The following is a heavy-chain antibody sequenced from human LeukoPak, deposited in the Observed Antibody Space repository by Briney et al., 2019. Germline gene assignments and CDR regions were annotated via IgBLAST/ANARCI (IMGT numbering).Heavy chain of an antibody. J-gene: IGHJ4*02. CDR3: ARVGSGYDFFDY. Sequence: PSETLSLTCTVSGGAISGYYWSWIRQPAGKGLEWLGRVYSSASTKYNPSLESRVTMSVDTSKNQFSLKLNFVTAADTAVYYCARVGSGYDFFDYWGQGTLVTVSS. CDR1: GGAISGYY. CDR2: VYSSAST. V-gene: IGHV4-4*07. D-gene: IGHD3/OR15-3a*01.